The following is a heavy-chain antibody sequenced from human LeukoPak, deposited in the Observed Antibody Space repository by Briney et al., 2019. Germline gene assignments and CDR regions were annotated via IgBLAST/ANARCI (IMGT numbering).Heavy chain of an antibody. Sequence: SETLSLTCAVYGGSSSNYYWSWIRQPPGKGLEWIGEITHSGTTNYNPALKSRVTISRDTSKNQFSLRLSSVTAADMAVYYCAPIFGDYSDFDYWGQGTLVTVSS. CDR2: ITHSGTT. CDR3: APIFGDYSDFDY. V-gene: IGHV4-34*01. J-gene: IGHJ4*01. D-gene: IGHD4-17*01. CDR1: GGSSSNYY.